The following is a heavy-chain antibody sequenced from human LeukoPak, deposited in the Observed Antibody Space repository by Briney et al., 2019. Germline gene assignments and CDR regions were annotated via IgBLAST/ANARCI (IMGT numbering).Heavy chain of an antibody. V-gene: IGHV4-59*08. J-gene: IGHJ6*02. CDR1: GGSISSYY. CDR2: IYYSGST. D-gene: IGHD5-18*01. Sequence: SETLSLTCTVSGGSISSYYWSWIRQPPGKGLEWTGYIYYSGSTNYNPSLKSRVAISVDTSKNQFSLKLSSVTAADTAMYYCARLRYNYYYYGMDVWGQGTTVTVSS. CDR3: ARLRYNYYYYGMDV.